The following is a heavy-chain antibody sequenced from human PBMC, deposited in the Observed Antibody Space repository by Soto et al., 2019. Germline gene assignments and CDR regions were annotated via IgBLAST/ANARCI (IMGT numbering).Heavy chain of an antibody. J-gene: IGHJ6*01. Sequence: LRLSFAASGFTFSSYGMHWVRQAPGKGLEWVAVIWYDGSNKYYADSVKGRFTISRDNSKNTLYLQMNSLRAEDTAVYYCARPVRPFYYYYGMEVWGQGTTVIVS. D-gene: IGHD3-16*02. V-gene: IGHV3-33*01. CDR2: IWYDGSNK. CDR3: ARPVRPFYYYYGMEV. CDR1: GFTFSSYG.